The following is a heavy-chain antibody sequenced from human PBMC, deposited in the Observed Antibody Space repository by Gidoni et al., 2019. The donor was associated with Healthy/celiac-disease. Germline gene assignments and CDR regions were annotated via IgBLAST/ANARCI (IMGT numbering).Heavy chain of an antibody. V-gene: IGHV3-21*01. D-gene: IGHD2-21*01. CDR1: GFTFSSYS. J-gene: IGHJ4*02. CDR3: AAPGGASIDY. Sequence: EVQLVESVGGLVKPGGSLRLSCAASGFTFSSYSMNWVRQAPGKGLEWVSSISSSSSYIYYADSVKGRFTISRDNAKNSLYLQMNSLRAEDTAVYYCAAPGGASIDYWGQGTLVTVSS. CDR2: ISSSSSYI.